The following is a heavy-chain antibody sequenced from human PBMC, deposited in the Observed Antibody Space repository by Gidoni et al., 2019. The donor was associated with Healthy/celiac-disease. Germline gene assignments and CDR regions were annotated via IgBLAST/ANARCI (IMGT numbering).Heavy chain of an antibody. J-gene: IGHJ6*02. D-gene: IGHD3-3*02. CDR2: INPSSGST. V-gene: IGHV1-2*04. CDR1: GYTFTGYY. CDR3: SRVGFLDPYGMDV. Sequence: QVQREQSGAEAEKPGASVKVSCKASGYTFTGYYMDLVLQAPGQGLEWMGWINPSSGSTNYAQKFQGWVTMTRDTSISTAYMELSRLRSDDTAVYYCSRVGFLDPYGMDVWGQGTTVTVSS.